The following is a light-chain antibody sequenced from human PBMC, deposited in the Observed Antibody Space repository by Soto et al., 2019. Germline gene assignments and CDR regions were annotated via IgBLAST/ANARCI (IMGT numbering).Light chain of an antibody. J-gene: IGKJ1*01. Sequence: ASQSVSSNYLAWYQQKPGQAPRLLIYGASTRASGIPDRFSGSGSGTDFTLTISRLEPGDFAVYYCQRYGSSRTFGQGTKVDIK. CDR3: QRYGSSRT. CDR1: QSVSSNY. V-gene: IGKV3-20*01. CDR2: GAS.